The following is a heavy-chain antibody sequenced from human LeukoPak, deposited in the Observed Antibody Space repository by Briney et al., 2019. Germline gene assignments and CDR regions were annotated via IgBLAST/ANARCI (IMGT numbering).Heavy chain of an antibody. CDR3: ARMRRHSSGWYGDAFDI. CDR1: GGTVSRYP. D-gene: IGHD6-19*01. J-gene: IGHJ3*02. CDR2: IIPILGTA. V-gene: IGHV1-69*13. Sequence: SVKVSCKASGGTVSRYPISWVRQAPGQGLEWMGGIIPILGTANYAQKFQGRVTITADESTSTAYMELSSLRSEDTAVYYCARMRRHSSGWYGDAFDIWGQGTMVTVSS.